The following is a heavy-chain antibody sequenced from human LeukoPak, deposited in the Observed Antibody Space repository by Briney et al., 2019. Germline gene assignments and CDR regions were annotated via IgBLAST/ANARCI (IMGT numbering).Heavy chain of an antibody. CDR2: ITSTP. D-gene: IGHD2-15*01. CDR3: AGGGDY. J-gene: IGHJ4*02. V-gene: IGHV3-23*01. CDR1: GFTFSSYA. Sequence: GGSLRLSCAASGFTFSSYAMSWVRQAPGKGLQWVSTITSTPHYADSVRGRFTISRDNSKNILYLQMNSLRAEDTAVYYCAGGGDYWGQGTLVTASS.